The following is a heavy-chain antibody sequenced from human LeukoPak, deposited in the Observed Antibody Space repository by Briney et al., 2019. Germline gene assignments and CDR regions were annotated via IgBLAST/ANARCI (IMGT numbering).Heavy chain of an antibody. D-gene: IGHD3-3*01. Sequence: SETLSLTCTVSGGSISSGSYYWSWIRQPAGKGLEWIGRIYTSGSTNYNPSLKSRVTISVDTSKNQFSLKLSSVTAADTAVYYCARDRDFWSGRRYYYGMDVWGQGTTVTVSS. CDR2: IYTSGST. V-gene: IGHV4-61*02. J-gene: IGHJ6*02. CDR3: ARDRDFWSGRRYYYGMDV. CDR1: GGSISSGSYY.